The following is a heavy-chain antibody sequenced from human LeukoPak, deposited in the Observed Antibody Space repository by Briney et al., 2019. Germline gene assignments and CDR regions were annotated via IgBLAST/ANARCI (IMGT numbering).Heavy chain of an antibody. J-gene: IGHJ5*02. CDR2: INHSGST. CDR1: GGSFSGYY. Sequence: SETLSLTCAVYGGSFSGYYWSWIRQPPGKGLEWIGEINHSGSTNYNPSLKSRVTISVDTSKNQFSLKLSSVTAADTAVYYCARPRLRRDSSGPYNWFDPWGQGTLVTVSS. V-gene: IGHV4-34*01. D-gene: IGHD3-22*01. CDR3: ARPRLRRDSSGPYNWFDP.